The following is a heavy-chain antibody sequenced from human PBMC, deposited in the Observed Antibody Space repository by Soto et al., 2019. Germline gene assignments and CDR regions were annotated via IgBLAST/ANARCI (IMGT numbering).Heavy chain of an antibody. CDR3: ARHSYSSGWYVYYGMDV. J-gene: IGHJ6*02. V-gene: IGHV5-51*01. D-gene: IGHD6-19*01. CDR2: IYPGDSDT. CDR1: GYSFTSYW. Sequence: GESLKTSCKGPGYSFTSYWIGWVRQMPGKGLEWMGIIYPGDSDTRYSPSFQGQVTISADKSISTAYLQWSSLKASDTAMYYCARHSYSSGWYVYYGMDVWGQGTTVTVSS.